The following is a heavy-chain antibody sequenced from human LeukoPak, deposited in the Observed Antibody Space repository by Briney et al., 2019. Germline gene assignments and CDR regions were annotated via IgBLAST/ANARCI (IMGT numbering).Heavy chain of an antibody. CDR2: IWYDGSHE. CDR3: ARDQSSYGMDV. V-gene: IGHV3-33*01. D-gene: IGHD3-16*02. Sequence: GGSLRLSCAASGFTFSRSGMHWVRQAPGKGLEWVSVIWYDGSHEDYADSVKGRFTISRDNSKNTLLMQMNSLRAEDTAVYYCARDQSSYGMDVWGQGTTVTVSS. J-gene: IGHJ6*02. CDR1: GFTFSRSG.